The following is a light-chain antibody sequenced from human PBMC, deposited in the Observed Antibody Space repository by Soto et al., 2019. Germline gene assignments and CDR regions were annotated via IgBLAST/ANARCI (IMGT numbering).Light chain of an antibody. V-gene: IGLV1-44*01. CDR2: NDN. J-gene: IGLJ3*02. Sequence: QSVLTQPPSMSGTPGQRVTISFSGSSSKIADNTLNWYQQLPGTAHKLLIYNDNDRPAGVPDRFSGSKSGTSAYLAISGLQSEDEADYYCSTWDVNLNGRVFGGGTQLTVL. CDR3: STWDVNLNGRV. CDR1: SSKIADNT.